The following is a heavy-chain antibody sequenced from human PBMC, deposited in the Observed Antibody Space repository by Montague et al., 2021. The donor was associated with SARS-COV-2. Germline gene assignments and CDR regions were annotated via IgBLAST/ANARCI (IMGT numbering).Heavy chain of an antibody. Sequence: SETLSLTCTVSGGSISSYYWSWIRQPPGKGLEWIGYIYYSGSTNYNPSLKSRVTISVDTSKNQFSLKLTSVTAADTAVYYCARAGQQLARYDYYGMDVWGQGTTVTVSS. CDR1: GGSISSYY. J-gene: IGHJ6*02. CDR3: ARAGQQLARYDYYGMDV. CDR2: IYYSGST. V-gene: IGHV4-59*01. D-gene: IGHD6-13*01.